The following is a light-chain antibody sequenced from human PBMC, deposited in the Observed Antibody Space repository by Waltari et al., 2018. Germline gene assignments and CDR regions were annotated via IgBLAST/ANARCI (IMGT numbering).Light chain of an antibody. CDR2: DSH. CDR1: SSTIGNND. V-gene: IGLV1-51*01. Sequence: QSVLTQPPSVSAAPGQKVTISCSGSSSTIGNNDVSWYQQLPGAAPKLLIYDSHNRPSGIPDRSSGSKSGTSATLGITGLQTGDEADYYCGTWDSSLSAWVFGGGTKLTVL. J-gene: IGLJ3*02. CDR3: GTWDSSLSAWV.